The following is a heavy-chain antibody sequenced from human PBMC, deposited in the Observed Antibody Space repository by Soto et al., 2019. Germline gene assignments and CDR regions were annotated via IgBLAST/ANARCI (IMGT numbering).Heavy chain of an antibody. J-gene: IGHJ4*02. Sequence: GESLKISCKGTGYSFTTNWIGWVRQMPGEGLEWMGIIYPGDSDTRYSPSFQGQVTISADKSISTAYLQWSSLKASDTAVYYCARRVGYALDYWGQGTLVTVSS. CDR1: GYSFTTNW. CDR3: ARRVGYALDY. CDR2: IYPGDSDT. V-gene: IGHV5-51*01. D-gene: IGHD2-8*02.